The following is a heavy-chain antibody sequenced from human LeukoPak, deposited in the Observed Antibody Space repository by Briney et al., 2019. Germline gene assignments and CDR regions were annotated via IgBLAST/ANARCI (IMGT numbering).Heavy chain of an antibody. CDR1: GASIRSGDYY. V-gene: IGHV4-30-4*01. Sequence: SETLSLTCTVSGASIRSGDYYWSWIRQPPGKGLEWIGYIYDSGSTYYNPSLKSRITISVDTSKNRFSLKLSSVTATDTAVYYCARDCSGGSCYGAFDIWGQGTMVTVYS. CDR3: ARDCSGGSCYGAFDI. D-gene: IGHD2-15*01. J-gene: IGHJ3*02. CDR2: IYDSGST.